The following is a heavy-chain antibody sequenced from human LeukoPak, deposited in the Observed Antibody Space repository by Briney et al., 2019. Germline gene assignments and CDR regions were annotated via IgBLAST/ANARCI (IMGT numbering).Heavy chain of an antibody. V-gene: IGHV3-7*01. D-gene: IGHD3-10*01. CDR1: GFTFSSYW. Sequence: PGGSLRLSCAASGFTFSSYWMSWVRQAPGKGLEWVANIKQDGSEKYYVDSVKGRFTISRDNAKNSLYLQMNSLRAEDTAVYYCARGPGIGNYYYYYYMDVWGKGTTVTVSS. J-gene: IGHJ6*03. CDR2: IKQDGSEK. CDR3: ARGPGIGNYYYYYYMDV.